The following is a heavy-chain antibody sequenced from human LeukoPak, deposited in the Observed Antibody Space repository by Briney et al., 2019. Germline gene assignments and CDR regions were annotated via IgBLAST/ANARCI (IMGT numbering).Heavy chain of an antibody. Sequence: GASVKVSCKASGYTFTSYGISWVRQAPGQGLEWMGWISAYNGNTNYAQKLQGRVTMTTDTSTSTAYMELRSLRSDDTAVYYCARDRRYCTNGVCYFDYWGQGTLVTVSS. CDR1: GYTFTSYG. V-gene: IGHV1-18*01. J-gene: IGHJ4*02. CDR3: ARDRRYCTNGVCYFDY. CDR2: ISAYNGNT. D-gene: IGHD2-8*01.